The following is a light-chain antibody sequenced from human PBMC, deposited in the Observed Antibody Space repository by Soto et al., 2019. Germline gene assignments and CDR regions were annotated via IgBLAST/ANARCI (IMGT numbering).Light chain of an antibody. Sequence: QSALTQPRSVSGSPGQSVTISYAGTSSDVGGYNYVSWYQQHPGKAPKLMIYDVSKRPSGVPDRFSGSKSGNTASLTISGLQAEDEADYYCCSYAGSSYVFGTGTKLTV. CDR3: CSYAGSSYV. V-gene: IGLV2-11*01. CDR2: DVS. CDR1: SSDVGGYNY. J-gene: IGLJ1*01.